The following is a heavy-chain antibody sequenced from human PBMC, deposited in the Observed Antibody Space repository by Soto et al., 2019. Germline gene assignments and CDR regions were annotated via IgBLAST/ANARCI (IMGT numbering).Heavy chain of an antibody. J-gene: IGHJ4*02. V-gene: IGHV3-23*01. D-gene: IGHD3-22*01. CDR1: GFTFSSYA. CDR3: AKDQSGYFYDSSGPNYFDY. CDR2: ISGSGGST. Sequence: GGSLRLSCAASGFTFSSYAMSWVRQAPGKGLEWVSAISGSGGSTYYADSVKGRFTISRDNSKNTLYLQMNSLRAEDTAVYYSAKDQSGYFYDSSGPNYFDYWGQGTLVTVSS.